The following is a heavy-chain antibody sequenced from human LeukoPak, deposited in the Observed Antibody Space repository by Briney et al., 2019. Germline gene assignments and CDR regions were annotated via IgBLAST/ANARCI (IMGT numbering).Heavy chain of an antibody. CDR3: ASLIIGRQHDGRDL. CDR2: VNNDGSST. CDR1: GFTFSSYW. V-gene: IGHV3-74*01. Sequence: QPGGSLRLSCAASGFTFSSYWMHWVRQAPGKGLEWVSRVNNDGSSTNYAASVRGRFTISRDNAKNTVYLQMNSLRAEDTAVYYCASLIIGRQHDGRDLWGQGTLVTVSS. J-gene: IGHJ5*02. D-gene: IGHD3-16*02.